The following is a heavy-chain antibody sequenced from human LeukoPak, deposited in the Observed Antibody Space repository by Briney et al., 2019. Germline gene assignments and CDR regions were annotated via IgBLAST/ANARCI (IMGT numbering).Heavy chain of an antibody. V-gene: IGHV3-30*18. J-gene: IGHJ4*02. Sequence: GRSLRHSCTASGFTFSSYAMHWVRQAPGKGLQWVAVISFDGNTKFYGDSVKGRFTISRDNSKNTLYLQMNSLRAEDTALYYCAKDLVENYYGSGVTLDYWGQGTLVTVSS. CDR2: ISFDGNTK. D-gene: IGHD3-10*01. CDR3: AKDLVENYYGSGVTLDY. CDR1: GFTFSSYA.